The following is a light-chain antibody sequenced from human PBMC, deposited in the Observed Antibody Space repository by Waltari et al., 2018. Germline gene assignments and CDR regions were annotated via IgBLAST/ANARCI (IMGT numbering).Light chain of an antibody. CDR1: QDISNY. J-gene: IGKJ4*01. CDR2: DAS. V-gene: IGKV1-33*01. Sequence: DIQMTQSPSSLSASVGDRVTITCQAIQDISNYLNCYQQKPGKAPKLLIYDASNLETGVPSRFSGSGSGTDFTFTISSLQPEDIATYYCQQYDNLLTFGGGTKVEIK. CDR3: QQYDNLLT.